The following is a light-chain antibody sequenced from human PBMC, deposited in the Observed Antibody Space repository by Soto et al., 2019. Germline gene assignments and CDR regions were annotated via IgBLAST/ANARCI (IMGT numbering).Light chain of an antibody. CDR2: ANN. J-gene: IGLJ7*01. CDR3: AAWDDTLSGAL. Sequence: QSVLTQPPSASETPGQRVTISCSGSTSNIGSNHVYWYHQLPGTAPKLLIYANNQRPSGVPDRLSGSKSGTSASLAISGLRSEDEADYYCAAWDDTLSGALFGGGTQLTVL. V-gene: IGLV1-47*01. CDR1: TSNIGSNH.